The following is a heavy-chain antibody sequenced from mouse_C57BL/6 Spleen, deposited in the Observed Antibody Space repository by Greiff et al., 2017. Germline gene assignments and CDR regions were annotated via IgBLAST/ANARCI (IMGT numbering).Heavy chain of an antibody. Sequence: EVQLQESGGGLVQPGGSMKLSCVASGFTFSNYWMNWVRQSPEKGLEWVAQIRLKSDNYATHYAESVKGRFTISRDDSKSSVYLQMNNLRAEDTGIYYCTGPYDGYRFAYWGQGTLVTVSA. V-gene: IGHV6-3*01. CDR2: IRLKSDNYAT. CDR1: GFTFSNYW. CDR3: TGPYDGYRFAY. D-gene: IGHD2-3*01. J-gene: IGHJ3*01.